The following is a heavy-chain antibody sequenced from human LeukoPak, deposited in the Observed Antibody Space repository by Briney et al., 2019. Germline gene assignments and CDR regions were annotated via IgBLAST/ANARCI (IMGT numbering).Heavy chain of an antibody. CDR2: VIHTGRT. CDR1: GGSFSDYF. V-gene: IGHV4-34*12. J-gene: IGHJ3*02. CDR3: ARRTLKETENDAFDI. Sequence: SETLSLTCAVYGGSFSDYFWNWIRQPPGKGLEWIGEVIHTGRTNYNPSLTSQVSISIYTSSHQFSLTLHSVTAADTAVYYCARRTLKETENDAFDIWGQGSMVTVSS. D-gene: IGHD5-24*01.